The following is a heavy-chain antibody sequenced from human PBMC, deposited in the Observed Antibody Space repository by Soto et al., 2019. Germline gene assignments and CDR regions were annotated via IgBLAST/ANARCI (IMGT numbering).Heavy chain of an antibody. Sequence: EVQLVQSGAEVKKPGESLRISCKGSGYSFTSYWISWVRQMPGKGLEWMGRIDPSDSYTNYSPSFQGHVTISAEKSISTAYLQGSSLKASDTAMYYCARQYCSSTSCYDFDPWGQGTLVTVSS. J-gene: IGHJ5*02. CDR2: IDPSDSYT. CDR1: GYSFTSYW. D-gene: IGHD2-2*01. CDR3: ARQYCSSTSCYDFDP. V-gene: IGHV5-10-1*03.